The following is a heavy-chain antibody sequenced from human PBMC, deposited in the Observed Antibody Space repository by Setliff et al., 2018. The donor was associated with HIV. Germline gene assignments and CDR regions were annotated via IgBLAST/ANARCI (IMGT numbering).Heavy chain of an antibody. Sequence: GGSLRLSCAASGFSFNNYAINWVRQAPGGGLEWVLAISPSGDDTYYADSVKGRFTSVRDNSKNMVYLQMSSLRDEDTATYYCVKETPYYYDNSGYSPFDAFDVWGQGALVTVSS. J-gene: IGHJ3*01. D-gene: IGHD3-22*01. CDR3: VKETPYYYDNSGYSPFDAFDV. CDR2: ISPSGDDT. V-gene: IGHV3-23*01. CDR1: GFSFNNYA.